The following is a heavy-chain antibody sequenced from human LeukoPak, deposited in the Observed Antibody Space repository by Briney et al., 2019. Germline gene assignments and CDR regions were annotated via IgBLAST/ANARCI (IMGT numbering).Heavy chain of an antibody. V-gene: IGHV3-11*01. CDR1: GFTFSDYY. CDR2: ITSSGSTI. J-gene: IGHJ2*01. Sequence: PGGSLRLSCAASGFTFSDYYMSWIRQAPGKGLEWVSYITSSGSTIYYADFVKGRFTISRDNTKNSLYLQMNSLRAEDTAVYYCARDRSSTVTNSWYFDLWGRGTLVTVSS. D-gene: IGHD4-17*01. CDR3: ARDRSSTVTNSWYFDL.